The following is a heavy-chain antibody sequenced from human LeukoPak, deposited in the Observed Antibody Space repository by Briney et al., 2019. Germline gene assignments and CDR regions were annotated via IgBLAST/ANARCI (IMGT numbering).Heavy chain of an antibody. CDR2: INPNSGTT. D-gene: IGHD6-19*01. J-gene: IGHJ6*03. Sequence: ASVKVSCKASAYTFTGYYMHWVRQAPGQGLEWMGWINPNSGTTNYAQKFQGRVTMTRDTSISTAYMELSRLRSDDTAVYYCARGVAGSYYYYYMDVWGKGTTVTISS. V-gene: IGHV1-2*02. CDR1: AYTFTGYY. CDR3: ARGVAGSYYYYYMDV.